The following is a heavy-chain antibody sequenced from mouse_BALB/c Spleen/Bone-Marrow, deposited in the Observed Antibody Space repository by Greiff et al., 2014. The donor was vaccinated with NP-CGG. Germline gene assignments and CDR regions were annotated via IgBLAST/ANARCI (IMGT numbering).Heavy chain of an antibody. CDR2: IDPANGNT. D-gene: IGHD1-1*01. Sequence: EVQLQQSGAEFVKPGASVKLSCTASGFNIKDTYMHWVKQRPEQGLEWIGRIDPANGNTKYDPKFQGKATITADTSSNTAYLQLSSLTSEDTAIYYCARYYYNNSYFDYWGQGTTLTVSS. CDR1: GFNIKDTY. V-gene: IGHV14-3*02. CDR3: ARYYYNNSYFDY. J-gene: IGHJ2*01.